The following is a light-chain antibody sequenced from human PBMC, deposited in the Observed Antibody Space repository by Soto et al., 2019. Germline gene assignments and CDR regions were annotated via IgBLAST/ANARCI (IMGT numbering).Light chain of an antibody. V-gene: IGKV1-5*03. Sequence: DIQMTQSPSTLAASVGYRVTITCRASESMSNCLAWYQQKPGKAPKLLIYKASTLKSGVPSRFSGSGSGTEFTLTISSLQPDDFATYYCQHYNSYSEAFGQGTKVDIK. CDR2: KAS. CDR1: ESMSNC. J-gene: IGKJ1*01. CDR3: QHYNSYSEA.